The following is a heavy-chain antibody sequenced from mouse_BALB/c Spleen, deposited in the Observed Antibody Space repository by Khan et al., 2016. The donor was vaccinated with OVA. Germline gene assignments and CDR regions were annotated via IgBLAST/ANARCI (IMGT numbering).Heavy chain of an antibody. CDR1: GFTFSNYA. V-gene: IGHV5-6-5*01. D-gene: IGHD1-1*01. J-gene: IGHJ3*01. CDR3: ARDYGFVY. CDR2: ISSGGRT. Sequence: VQLKESGGGLVKPGGSLKVSCAASGFTFSNYAMSWVRQTPEKRLEWVASISSGGRTYYPDSVKGRFTISRDNARNILYLQMSSLRSEDTAMYYCARDYGFVYWGQGTLVTVSA.